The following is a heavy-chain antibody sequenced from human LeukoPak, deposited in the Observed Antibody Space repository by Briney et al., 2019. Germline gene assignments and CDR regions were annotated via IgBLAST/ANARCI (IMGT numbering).Heavy chain of an antibody. D-gene: IGHD1-1*01. Sequence: ASVTVSCKASGYTFTGYYMHWVRQAPGQGLEWMGWINPNSGGTNYAQKFQGRVTMTRDTSISTAYMELSRLRSDDTAVYYCARDNWNDASGESYYYYYYMDVWGKGTTVTVSS. J-gene: IGHJ6*03. CDR2: INPNSGGT. V-gene: IGHV1-2*02. CDR1: GYTFTGYY. CDR3: ARDNWNDASGESYYYYYYMDV.